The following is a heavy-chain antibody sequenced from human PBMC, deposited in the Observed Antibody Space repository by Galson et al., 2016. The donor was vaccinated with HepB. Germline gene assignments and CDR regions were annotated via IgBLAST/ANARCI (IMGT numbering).Heavy chain of an antibody. CDR2: IIPIFGTT. J-gene: IGHJ6*03. Sequence: SVKVSCKAFGGSFSTYGVTWVRQAPGQGLEWMGGIIPIFGTTNYAQRFQGRVTITADESTSTAYLELSSLKSEDTAVYYCATMGHCSSTGCYAGYYHYFYMDVWGKGTTVTVSS. CDR3: ATMGHCSSTGCYAGYYHYFYMDV. D-gene: IGHD2-2*01. V-gene: IGHV1-69*13. CDR1: GGSFSTYG.